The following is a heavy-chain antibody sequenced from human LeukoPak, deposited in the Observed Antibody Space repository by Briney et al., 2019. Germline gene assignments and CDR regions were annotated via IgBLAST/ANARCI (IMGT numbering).Heavy chain of an antibody. CDR1: GYAISSGYF. Sequence: SETLSLTCSVSGYAISSGYFWGWIRQPPGKGLEWIGTIYHSGSTSYNPSLKSRVTTSVHTSNNHLSLKLSSVTAAATAAYYCPRGYSSSWYFNWFDPWGQGTLVTVSS. J-gene: IGHJ5*02. CDR3: PRGYSSSWYFNWFDP. D-gene: IGHD6-13*01. CDR2: IYHSGST. V-gene: IGHV4-38-2*02.